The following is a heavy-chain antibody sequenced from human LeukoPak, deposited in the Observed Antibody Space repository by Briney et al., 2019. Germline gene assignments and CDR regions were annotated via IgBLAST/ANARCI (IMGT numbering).Heavy chain of an antibody. D-gene: IGHD2-2*01. Sequence: GASVKVSCKASGYTFTGYYMHWVRQAPGQGLEWMGWINPNSGGTNYAQKFQGRVTMTRDTSISTAYMELSRPRSDDTAVYYCARPIHCSSTSCYVLFDYWGQGTLVTVSS. CDR3: ARPIHCSSTSCYVLFDY. V-gene: IGHV1-2*02. CDR2: INPNSGGT. J-gene: IGHJ4*02. CDR1: GYTFTGYY.